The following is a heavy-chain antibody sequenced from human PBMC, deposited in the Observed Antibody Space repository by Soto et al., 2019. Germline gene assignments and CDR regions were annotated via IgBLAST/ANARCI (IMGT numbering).Heavy chain of an antibody. D-gene: IGHD6-13*01. CDR2: ISGSGGST. Sequence: PGGSLRLSCAAPGFTFSSYAMSWVRQAPGKGLEWVSAISGSGGSTYYADSVKGRFTISRDNSKNTLYLQMNSLRAENTAVYYCAKGLQYSSSFFEYWGQGTLVTVSS. CDR1: GFTFSSYA. V-gene: IGHV3-23*01. J-gene: IGHJ4*02. CDR3: AKGLQYSSSFFEY.